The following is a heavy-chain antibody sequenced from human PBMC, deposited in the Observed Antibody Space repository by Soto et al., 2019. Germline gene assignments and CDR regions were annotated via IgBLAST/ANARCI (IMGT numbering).Heavy chain of an antibody. J-gene: IGHJ4*02. V-gene: IGHV1-69*01. D-gene: IGHD3-22*01. Sequence: QVQLVQSGAEVKKPGSSVKVSCKASGGTFSSYAISWVRQAPGQGLEWMGGIIPICGTANYAQKFQGRVTITADESTSTAYMELSSLRSEDTAVYYCAREGYHYYDSSGYSAYYFDYWGQGTLVTVSS. CDR1: GGTFSSYA. CDR3: AREGYHYYDSSGYSAYYFDY. CDR2: IIPICGTA.